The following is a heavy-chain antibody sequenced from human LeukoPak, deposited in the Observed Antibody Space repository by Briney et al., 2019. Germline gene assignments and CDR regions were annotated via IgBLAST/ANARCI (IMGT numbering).Heavy chain of an antibody. CDR1: GFTFSSYA. V-gene: IGHV3-23*01. Sequence: GGSLRLSCAASGFTFSSYAMSWVRQAPGKGLEWVSAISGSGGSTYYADSVKGRFTISRDKSKNTLYLQMNSLRAEDTAVYYCAKEDHYGSGSYYKVDAFDIWGQGTMVTVSS. J-gene: IGHJ3*02. D-gene: IGHD3-10*01. CDR2: ISGSGGST. CDR3: AKEDHYGSGSYYKVDAFDI.